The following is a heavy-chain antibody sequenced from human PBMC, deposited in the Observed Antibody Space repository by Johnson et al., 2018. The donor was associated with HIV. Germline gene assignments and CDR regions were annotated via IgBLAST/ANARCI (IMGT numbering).Heavy chain of an antibody. Sequence: VQLVESGGGVVRPGGSLRLSCAASGFTFSSYDMHWVRQATGKGLEWVSTIGTAGDTYYPGSVKGRFTISRDNSKNTLYLQMNSLRPEDTAVYYCARDSSNSFRFEMYAFDIWGQGTMVTVSS. CDR3: ARDSSNSFRFEMYAFDI. CDR2: IGTAGDT. J-gene: IGHJ3*02. D-gene: IGHD6-6*01. V-gene: IGHV3-13*01. CDR1: GFTFSSYD.